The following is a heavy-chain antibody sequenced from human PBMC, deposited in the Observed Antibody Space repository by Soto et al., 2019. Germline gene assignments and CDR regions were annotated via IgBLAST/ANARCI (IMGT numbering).Heavy chain of an antibody. CDR2: INAGNGNT. CDR3: ALAVVSPKYFDY. CDR1: GYTFTIYA. Sequence: ASVKVSCKASGYTFTIYAMHWVRQAPGQRLEWMGWINAGNGNTKYSQKFQGRVTITRDTSASTAYMELSSLRSEDTAVYYCALAVVSPKYFDYWGQGTLVTVSS. V-gene: IGHV1-3*01. J-gene: IGHJ4*02. D-gene: IGHD6-19*01.